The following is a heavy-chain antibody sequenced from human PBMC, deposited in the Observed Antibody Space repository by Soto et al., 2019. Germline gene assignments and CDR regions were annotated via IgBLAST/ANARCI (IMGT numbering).Heavy chain of an antibody. CDR2: ISSSSSYI. D-gene: IGHD3-10*01. CDR1: GFTFSSYS. V-gene: IGHV3-21*01. CDR3: AGALMVRGHDAFDI. J-gene: IGHJ3*02. Sequence: EVQLVESGGGRVKPGGSLRLSCAASGFTFSSYSMNWVRQAPGKGLEWVSSISSSSSYIYYADSVKGRFTISRDNAKNSPYLQMNGLRAEDTAVYYCAGALMVRGHDAFDIWGQGTMVTVSS.